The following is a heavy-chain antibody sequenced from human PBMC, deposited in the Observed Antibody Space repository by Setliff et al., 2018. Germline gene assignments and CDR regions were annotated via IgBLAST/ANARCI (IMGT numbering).Heavy chain of an antibody. CDR1: GYTFTGYF. J-gene: IGHJ6*03. CDR2: INPKSGVT. V-gene: IGHV1-2*02. D-gene: IGHD1-26*01. CDR3: AREGGLQGATSYYYFYNYINV. Sequence: ASVKVSCKTSGYTFTGYFIHWVRQAPRRGLEWLGWINPKSGVTSYAQSFQGRIAMTRDTSINTVYMELNSLTSGDAAVYLCAREGGLQGATSYYYFYNYINVWGKGTKVTVS.